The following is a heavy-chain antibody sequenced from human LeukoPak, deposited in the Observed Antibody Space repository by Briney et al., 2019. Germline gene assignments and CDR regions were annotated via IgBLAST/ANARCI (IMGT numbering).Heavy chain of an antibody. J-gene: IGHJ4*02. CDR3: ARGAYDSSGYYQLDY. CDR2: IYYSGST. Sequence: PSETLSLTCTVSGGSISSYYWSWIRQPPGKGLEWIGYIYYSGSTNYNPSLKSRVTISVDTSKNQFSLKLSSVTAADTAVYYCARGAYDSSGYYQLDYWGQGTLVTVSS. CDR1: GGSISSYY. V-gene: IGHV4-59*01. D-gene: IGHD3-22*01.